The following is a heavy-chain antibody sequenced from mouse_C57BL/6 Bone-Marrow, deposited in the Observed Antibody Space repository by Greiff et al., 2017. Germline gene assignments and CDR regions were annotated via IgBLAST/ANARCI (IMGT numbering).Heavy chain of an antibody. CDR3: SSFDGNYFDF. D-gene: IGHD2-3*01. CDR1: GFNIKDDY. V-gene: IGHV14-4*01. Sequence: EVQLQQSGAELVRPGASVKLSCTASGFNIKDDYIHWVKQRPEQGLEWIGWIDPEIGDTEYASKFQGKATITSDTSSNTAYLQLSSLTSGDTAVYDCSSFDGNYFDFWGQGTPLTVAS. J-gene: IGHJ2*01. CDR2: IDPEIGDT.